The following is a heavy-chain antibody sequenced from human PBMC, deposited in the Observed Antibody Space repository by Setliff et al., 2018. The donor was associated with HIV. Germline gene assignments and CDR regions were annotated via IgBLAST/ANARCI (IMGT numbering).Heavy chain of an antibody. Sequence: GGSLRLSCAASGFTFSTYAMSWVRQAPGKGLEWVSVISGSGTTTYYADSVKGRFTISRDNSKNTVYLQMNSLRAGDTAIYYCAKMVGGSRSSGSCYFDYWGQGTLVTVSS. J-gene: IGHJ4*02. D-gene: IGHD2-15*01. CDR1: GFTFSTYA. CDR2: ISGSGTTT. V-gene: IGHV3-23*01. CDR3: AKMVGGSRSSGSCYFDY.